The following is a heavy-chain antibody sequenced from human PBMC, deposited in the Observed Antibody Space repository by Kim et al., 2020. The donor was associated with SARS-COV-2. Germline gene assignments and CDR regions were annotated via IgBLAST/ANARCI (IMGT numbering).Heavy chain of an antibody. CDR3: AKDGDPRMTTGGRYYYYGMDV. Sequence: GGSLRLSCAASGFTFSSYGMHWVRQAPGKGLEWVAVISYDGSNKYYADSVKGRFTISRDNSKNTLYLQMNSLRAEDTAVYYCAKDGDPRMTTGGRYYYYGMDVWGQGTTVTVSS. CDR1: GFTFSSYG. CDR2: ISYDGSNK. J-gene: IGHJ6*02. D-gene: IGHD4-4*01. V-gene: IGHV3-30*18.